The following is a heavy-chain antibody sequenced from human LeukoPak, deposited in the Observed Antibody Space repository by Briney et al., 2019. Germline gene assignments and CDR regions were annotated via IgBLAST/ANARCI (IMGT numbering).Heavy chain of an antibody. CDR2: ISGSGGST. CDR3: AKYKGYDILTGSVGTDY. CDR1: GFTFSSYA. D-gene: IGHD3-9*01. J-gene: IGHJ4*02. V-gene: IGHV3-23*01. Sequence: GGSLRLSCAASGFTFSSYAMSWVRQAPGKGLEWVSAISGSGGSTYYADSVKGRFTISRDNSKNTLYPQMNSLRAEDTAVYYCAKYKGYDILTGSVGTDYWGQGTLVTVSS.